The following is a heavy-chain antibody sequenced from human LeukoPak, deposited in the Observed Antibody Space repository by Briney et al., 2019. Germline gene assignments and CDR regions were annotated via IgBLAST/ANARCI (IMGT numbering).Heavy chain of an antibody. D-gene: IGHD1-26*01. CDR3: ARRVIVGATDYFDY. Sequence: SETLALTCNVSGGSISSSSYYWGWIRQPPGKGLEWVGSIYYSGSTYYNPSLKSRVTISVDTSKNQFSLKLSSVTAADTAVYYCARRVIVGATDYFDYWGQGTLVTVSS. J-gene: IGHJ4*02. CDR1: GGSISSSSYY. V-gene: IGHV4-39*01. CDR2: IYYSGST.